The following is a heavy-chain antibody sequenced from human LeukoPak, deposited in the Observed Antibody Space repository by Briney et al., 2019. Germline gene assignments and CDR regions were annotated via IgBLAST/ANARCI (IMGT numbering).Heavy chain of an antibody. CDR3: ARVSTPFMVRGVRTFDY. D-gene: IGHD3-10*01. CDR1: GGSISSGSYY. J-gene: IGHJ4*02. Sequence: SQTLSLTCTVSGGSISSGSYYWSWIRQPAGKGLEWIGRIYTSGSTNYNPSLKSRVTISVDKSKNQFSLKLSSVTAADTAVYYCARVSTPFMVRGVRTFDYWGQGTLGTVSS. V-gene: IGHV4-61*02. CDR2: IYTSGST.